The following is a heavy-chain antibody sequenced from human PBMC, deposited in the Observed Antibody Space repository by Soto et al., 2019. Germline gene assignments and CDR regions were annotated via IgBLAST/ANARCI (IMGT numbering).Heavy chain of an antibody. V-gene: IGHV1-69*01. D-gene: IGHD3-22*01. CDR3: TRPSSGYYHEAFDI. CDR2: IVPVFGTP. J-gene: IGHJ3*02. CDR1: GGSFPSDT. Sequence: QVQLMQSGAEVKKPGSSVKVSCKASGGSFPSDTISWVRQAPGQGLEWLGGIVPVFGTPNHAQKFQGRVTLSADGSTNIAYMELTSLRPEDTAVYYCTRPSSGYYHEAFDIWGQGTVVTVSS.